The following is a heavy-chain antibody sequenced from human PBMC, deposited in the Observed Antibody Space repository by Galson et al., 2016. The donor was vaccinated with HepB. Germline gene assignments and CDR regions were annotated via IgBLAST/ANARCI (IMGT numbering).Heavy chain of an antibody. CDR2: IWYDGSNK. CDR1: GFIFSSYG. CDR3: ARDPHLSDGDYGGGAADNYHYYMDV. V-gene: IGHV3-33*01. D-gene: IGHD4-17*01. J-gene: IGHJ6*03. Sequence: SLRLSCAASGFIFSSYGMHWVRQAPGKGLEWVAIIWYDGSNKYYADSVKGRFTISRDNSKNTLYLQMNSLRAEDTAVYYCARDPHLSDGDYGGGAADNYHYYMDVWGKGTTVTVSS.